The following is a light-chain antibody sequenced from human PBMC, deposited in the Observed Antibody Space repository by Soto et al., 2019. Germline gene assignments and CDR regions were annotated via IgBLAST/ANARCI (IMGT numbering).Light chain of an antibody. J-gene: IGKJ1*01. CDR3: QQRSSWPLT. V-gene: IGKV3-11*01. CDR1: QSVSRY. CDR2: DTS. Sequence: EIVLTQSPATLSLSPGERATLSCRASQSVSRYFAWYQQKPGQPPRLLIYDTSNRATGVPARFSGSGSGTDFTLTISSLEPEDSAVYCCQQRSSWPLTFGQGTKVEIK.